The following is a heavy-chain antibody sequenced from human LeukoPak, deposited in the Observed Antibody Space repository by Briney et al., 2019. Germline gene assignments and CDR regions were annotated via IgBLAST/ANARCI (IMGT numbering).Heavy chain of an antibody. D-gene: IGHD3-22*01. CDR3: VRGCVITMIVNNWFDP. Sequence: SEALSLTCTVSGGSISSSSYYWGWIRQPPGKGLEWIGSIYYSGSTYYNPSLKSRVTISVDTSKNQFSLKLSSVTAADTAVYYCVRGCVITMIVNNWFDPWGQGTLVTVSS. J-gene: IGHJ5*02. V-gene: IGHV4-39*07. CDR2: IYYSGST. CDR1: GGSISSSSYY.